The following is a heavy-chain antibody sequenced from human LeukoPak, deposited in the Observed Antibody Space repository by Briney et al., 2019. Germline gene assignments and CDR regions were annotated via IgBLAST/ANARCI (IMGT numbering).Heavy chain of an antibody. CDR3: ARDSLSGASTYYYYYMDV. Sequence: SETLSLTCTVSGGSISSYYWSWIRQPAGKGLEWIGRIYTSGSTNYNPSLKSRVTISVDTSKNQFSLKLSSVTAADTAVYYCARDSLSGASTYYYYYMDVWGKGTTVTISS. CDR1: GGSISSYY. CDR2: IYTSGST. V-gene: IGHV4-4*07. D-gene: IGHD2/OR15-2a*01. J-gene: IGHJ6*03.